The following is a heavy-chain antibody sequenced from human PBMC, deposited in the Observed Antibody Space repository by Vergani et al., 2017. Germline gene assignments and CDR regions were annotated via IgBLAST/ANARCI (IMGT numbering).Heavy chain of an antibody. Sequence: EVQLVQSGAEVKKPGATMKISCQVSGYTFTDHYMHWVKQAPGKGLEWMGLVDPEDGETIYAEKFKGRVTIAAETSTDTAQLELSSLRSEDTAVYYCATPQTVTTGGMEVWGQGTTVIVSS. CDR1: GYTFTDHY. CDR3: ATPQTVTTGGMEV. J-gene: IGHJ6*02. V-gene: IGHV1-69-2*01. D-gene: IGHD4-17*01. CDR2: VDPEDGET.